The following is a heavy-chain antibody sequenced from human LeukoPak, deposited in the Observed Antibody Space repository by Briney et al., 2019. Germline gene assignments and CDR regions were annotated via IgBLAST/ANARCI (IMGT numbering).Heavy chain of an antibody. J-gene: IGHJ4*02. CDR1: GFTFSSNG. Sequence: GGSLRLSCAASGFTFSSNGMHWVRQAPRKGLQWVAVISYDGSNKYYADSVKGRFTISRNNSKNTLYLQMNSLRAQDTAVYYCAKELRRGSYLIDWGQGTLVTVSS. V-gene: IGHV3-30*18. D-gene: IGHD1-26*01. CDR3: AKELRRGSYLID. CDR2: ISYDGSNK.